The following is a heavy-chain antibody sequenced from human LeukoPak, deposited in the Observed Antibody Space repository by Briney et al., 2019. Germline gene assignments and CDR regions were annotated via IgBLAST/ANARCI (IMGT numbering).Heavy chain of an antibody. V-gene: IGHV3-49*03. CDR1: GFTFGDYG. J-gene: IGHJ4*02. D-gene: IGHD1-26*01. CDR3: SRGAIVGAAYFDY. CDR2: IKTETFGGTT. Sequence: GGSLRLSCTTSGFTFGDYGVSWFRQAPGKGPEWISFIKTETFGGTTEYAASVKGRFTISRDDSTGIAYLQMDSLKPDDTAVYYCSRGAIVGAAYFDYWGQGTLVTVSS.